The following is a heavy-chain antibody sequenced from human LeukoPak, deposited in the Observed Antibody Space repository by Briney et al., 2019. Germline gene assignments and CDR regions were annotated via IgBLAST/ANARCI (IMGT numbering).Heavy chain of an antibody. CDR2: ISSSSTYI. Sequence: PGGSLRLSCAVSGFTFRSFEMIWVRQAPGKGLEWVSSISSSSTYIYYADSVRGRFTISRDNAKNSLYLQMNSLRAEDTAVYYCARALGSYAYTDAFDIWGQGTMVTVSS. V-gene: IGHV3-21*01. CDR1: GFTFRSFE. CDR3: ARALGSYAYTDAFDI. J-gene: IGHJ3*02. D-gene: IGHD1-26*01.